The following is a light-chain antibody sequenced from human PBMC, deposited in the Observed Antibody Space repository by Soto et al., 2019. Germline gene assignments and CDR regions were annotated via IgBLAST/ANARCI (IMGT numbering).Light chain of an antibody. CDR3: QQDNKWPLT. CDR2: GAS. J-gene: IGKJ4*01. V-gene: IGKV3-15*01. Sequence: EIVMTQSPATLSVSPGERATLSCRASQSVSSNLAWYQQKPGQAPRLLIYGASTRATEIAARISGSGSGTEFTLTISSLQSEDFAVYYCQQDNKWPLTFGGGTKVEIK. CDR1: QSVSSN.